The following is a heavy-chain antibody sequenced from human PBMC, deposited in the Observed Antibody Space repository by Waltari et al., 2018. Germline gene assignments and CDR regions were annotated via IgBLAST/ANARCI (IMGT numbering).Heavy chain of an antibody. CDR2: IYYSGGT. D-gene: IGHD3-10*01. J-gene: IGHJ4*02. V-gene: IGHV4-59*01. CDR3: ARETYYYGSGIFDY. Sequence: QVQLQESGPGLVKPSETLSLTCTVSGGSISSYYWSWIRQPPGKGLVWLGDIYYSGGTNYHPSLKSRVTISVDTSKHPFSLKLSSVTAADTAVYYCARETYYYGSGIFDYWGQGTLVTVSS. CDR1: GGSISSYY.